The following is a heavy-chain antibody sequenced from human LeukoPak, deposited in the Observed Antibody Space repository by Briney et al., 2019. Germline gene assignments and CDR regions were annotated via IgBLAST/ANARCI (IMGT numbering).Heavy chain of an antibody. V-gene: IGHV3-23*01. CDR2: TGLNSVNT. CDR1: GFTFSRHA. J-gene: IGHJ4*02. D-gene: IGHD5-24*01. CDR3: AKGDDIGKHPTRAYYFDT. Sequence: GGSLRLSCAASGFTFSRHAMSWVRQAPGKGLQWVSTTGLNSVNTLCAESVQGRFSISRDNSKNTLDLQMDNLRVDDTAVYYCAKGDDIGKHPTRAYYFDTWGQGTLVTVSS.